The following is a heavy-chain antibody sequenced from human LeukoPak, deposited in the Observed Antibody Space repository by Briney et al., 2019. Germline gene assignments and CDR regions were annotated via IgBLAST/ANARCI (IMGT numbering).Heavy chain of an antibody. CDR3: ARRLLWFGELWFDP. Sequence: SETLSLTCTVSGGSISSYYWSWIRQPAGKGLEWIGRIYTSGSTNCNPSLKSRVTISVDTSKNQFSLKLSSVTAADTAVYYCARRLLWFGELWFDPWGQGTLVTVSS. CDR2: IYTSGST. CDR1: GGSISSYY. D-gene: IGHD3-10*01. J-gene: IGHJ5*02. V-gene: IGHV4-4*07.